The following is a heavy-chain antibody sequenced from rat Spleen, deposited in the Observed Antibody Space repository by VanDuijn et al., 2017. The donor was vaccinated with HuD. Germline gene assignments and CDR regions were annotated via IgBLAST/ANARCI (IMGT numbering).Heavy chain of an antibody. CDR2: ISTGGDNT. V-gene: IGHV5-25*01. J-gene: IGHJ2*01. D-gene: IGHD1-12*02. Sequence: EVQLVESGGALVQPGRSMNLSCAASGFTFSNYYMAWVRQAPTKGLEWVAYISTGGDNTYYRDSVKVRFTISRDNAKSTLYLQLDSLRSEDTATYYCATDTFYDGTYYPGGFDYWGQGVMVTVSS. CDR3: ATDTFYDGTYYPGGFDY. CDR1: GFTFSNYY.